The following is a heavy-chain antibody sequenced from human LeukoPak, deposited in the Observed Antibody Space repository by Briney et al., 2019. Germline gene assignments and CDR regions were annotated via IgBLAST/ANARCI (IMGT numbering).Heavy chain of an antibody. CDR3: ARGDGSFDY. V-gene: IGHV3-48*03. Sequence: GGSLRLSCAASGFTFSSYEMNWVRQAPGKGLEWVSYISSSDNTISYAGSVKGRFTISRDNSKNTLYLQMNSLRAEDTAVYYCARGDGSFDYWGRGILVTVSS. D-gene: IGHD5-24*01. J-gene: IGHJ4*02. CDR1: GFTFSSYE. CDR2: ISSSDNTI.